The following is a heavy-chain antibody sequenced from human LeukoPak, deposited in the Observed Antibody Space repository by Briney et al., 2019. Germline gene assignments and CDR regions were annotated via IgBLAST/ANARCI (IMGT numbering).Heavy chain of an antibody. CDR3: ARVGITMVRGQTPYYYYYYMDV. CDR2: IYYSGSA. V-gene: IGHV4-59*11. D-gene: IGHD3-10*01. CDR1: GGSISSHY. Sequence: SETLSLTCTVSGGSISSHYWSWIRQPPGKGLEWIGYIYYSGSANYNPSLKSRVTISVDTSKNQFSLKLSSVTAADTAVYYCARVGITMVRGQTPYYYYYYMDVWGKGTTVTISS. J-gene: IGHJ6*03.